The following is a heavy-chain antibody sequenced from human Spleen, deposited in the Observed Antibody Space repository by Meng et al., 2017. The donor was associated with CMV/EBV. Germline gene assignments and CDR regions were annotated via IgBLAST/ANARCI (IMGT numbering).Heavy chain of an antibody. CDR2: IYRGGST. Sequence: GESLKISCAASGFTVSSNFMSWVRQAPGKGLEWVSLIYRGGSTYYAASLKGRFTISRDNSKNTRYLQMNSLRAEDTAVYYCAREGPTHGPAALADFYGMDVWGQGTTVTVSS. D-gene: IGHD2-2*01. CDR3: AREGPTHGPAALADFYGMDV. CDR1: GFTVSSNF. J-gene: IGHJ6*02. V-gene: IGHV3-53*01.